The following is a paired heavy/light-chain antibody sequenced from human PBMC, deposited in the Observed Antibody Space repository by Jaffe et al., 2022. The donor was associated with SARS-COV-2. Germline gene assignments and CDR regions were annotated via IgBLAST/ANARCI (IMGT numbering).Light chain of an antibody. CDR3: QQYYSTPLT. CDR1: QSVLFSSNNNNY. CDR2: WAS. J-gene: IGKJ4*01. Sequence: DIVMTQSPDSLAVSLGERALINCKSSQSVLFSSNNNNYLAWYQQKPGQPPKLLIYWASTRESGVPDRFSGSGSGTDFTLTISSLQAEDVAVYYCQQYYSTPLTFGGGTKVEIK. V-gene: IGKV4-1*01.
Heavy chain of an antibody. CDR2: IRSKANTYAT. J-gene: IGHJ4*02. V-gene: IGHV3-73*02. Sequence: EVQLVESGGGLVQPGGSLKLSCAASGFTFSGSAVHWVRQASGKGLEWVGRIRSKANTYATASAASVKGRFTISRDDLKNTAYLQMNSLKIEDTAVYYCARSSDTSGYYFDYWGQGTLVTVSS. CDR3: ARSSDTSGYYFDY. CDR1: GFTFSGSA. D-gene: IGHD3-22*01.